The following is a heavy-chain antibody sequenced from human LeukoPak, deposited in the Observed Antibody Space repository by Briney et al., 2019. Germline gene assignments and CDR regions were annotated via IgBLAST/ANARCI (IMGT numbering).Heavy chain of an antibody. CDR2: ISSSGSTI. CDR1: EFTFRSYP. D-gene: IGHD6-19*01. CDR3: ARGKQWRTTSYYFDY. V-gene: IGHV3-48*04. Sequence: GRSLRLSCAASEFTFRSYPLHWVRQAPGKGLEWVSYISSSGSTIYYADSVKGRFTISRDNAKNSLYLQMNSLRAEDTAVYYCARGKQWRTTSYYFDYWGQGTLVTVSS. J-gene: IGHJ4*02.